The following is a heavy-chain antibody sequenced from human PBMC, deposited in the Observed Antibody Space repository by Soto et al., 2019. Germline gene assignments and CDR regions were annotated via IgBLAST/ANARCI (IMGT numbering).Heavy chain of an antibody. D-gene: IGHD2-8*01. Sequence: PGESLKISCKGSGYSSTSYWIGWVRQMPGKGLEWMGIIYPGDSDTRYSPSFQGQVTISADKSISTAYLQWSSLKASDTAMYYCARNVIMVYAGMDVWGQGTTVTVSS. V-gene: IGHV5-51*01. CDR2: IYPGDSDT. CDR1: GYSSTSYW. J-gene: IGHJ6*02. CDR3: ARNVIMVYAGMDV.